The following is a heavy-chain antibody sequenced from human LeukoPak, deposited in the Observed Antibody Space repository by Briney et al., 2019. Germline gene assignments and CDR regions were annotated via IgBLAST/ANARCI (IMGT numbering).Heavy chain of an antibody. Sequence: PSETLSLTCTVSGGSISSYYWSWIRQPPGKGLEWIGYIYYSGSTNFNPSLKSRVTMSVDTSKNQFSLKLSSVTAADTAVYYCARGLGGYYDSSGYLYYYYYMDVWGKGTTVTVSS. CDR3: ARGLGGYYDSSGYLYYYYYMDV. CDR1: GGSISSYY. V-gene: IGHV4-59*12. CDR2: IYYSGST. D-gene: IGHD3-22*01. J-gene: IGHJ6*03.